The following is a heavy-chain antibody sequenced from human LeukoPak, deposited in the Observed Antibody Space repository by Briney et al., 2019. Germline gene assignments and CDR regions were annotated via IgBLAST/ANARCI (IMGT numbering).Heavy chain of an antibody. D-gene: IGHD6-13*01. V-gene: IGHV4-59*01. J-gene: IGHJ4*02. Sequence: SETLSLTCTVSGGSISSYYWSWIRQPPGKGLEWIGYIYYSGSTNYNPSLKSRVTISVDTSKNQFSLKLSSVTAADTAVYYCARGIAALDYWGQGTLVTVSS. CDR3: ARGIAALDY. CDR1: GGSISSYY. CDR2: IYYSGST.